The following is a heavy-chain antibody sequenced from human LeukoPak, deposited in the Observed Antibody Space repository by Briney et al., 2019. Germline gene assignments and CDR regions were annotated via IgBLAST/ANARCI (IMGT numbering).Heavy chain of an antibody. CDR1: GFTFNNYG. CDR2: ISYDGTNQ. Sequence: PGGSLRLSCAASGFTFNNYGMHWVRQAPGKGLEWVAVISYDGTNQYYADSVKGRLTISRDNSKNTLYLQMKSRRDEDTAVYYCEKDADGYNHGGIYYFDYWGQGTLVTVSS. J-gene: IGHJ4*02. CDR3: EKDADGYNHGGIYYFDY. V-gene: IGHV3-30*18. D-gene: IGHD5-24*01.